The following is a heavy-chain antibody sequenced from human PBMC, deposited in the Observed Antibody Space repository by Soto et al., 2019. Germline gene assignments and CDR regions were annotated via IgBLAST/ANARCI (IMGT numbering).Heavy chain of an antibody. J-gene: IGHJ6*03. V-gene: IGHV3-74*01. CDR1: GFTFSSHW. D-gene: IGHD3-10*01. CDR3: ARGASGRYYMDV. CDR2: INSDGSRI. Sequence: GGSLRLSCAASGFTFSSHWIHWVRPAPGKGLVWVSRINSDGSRINYADSVKGRLTISRDNAKNTVYLQMNSLRAEDTAVYICARGASGRYYMDVWGKGTTVTVSS.